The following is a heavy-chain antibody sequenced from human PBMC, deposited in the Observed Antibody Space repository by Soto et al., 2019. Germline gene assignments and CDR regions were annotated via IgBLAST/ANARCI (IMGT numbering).Heavy chain of an antibody. Sequence: QVQLVQSGAEVKTPWASVRVSCKASGYTFTGYYIHWVREAPGQGLEWMGWINPQTGGTSYAQKFQGRVTLSRDTSIHTAYLELSRLTFDDAAVYFCARERYQVISDGMDVWGQGTTVTVSS. D-gene: IGHD2-2*01. V-gene: IGHV1-2*02. CDR3: ARERYQVISDGMDV. CDR2: INPQTGGT. CDR1: GYTFTGYY. J-gene: IGHJ6*02.